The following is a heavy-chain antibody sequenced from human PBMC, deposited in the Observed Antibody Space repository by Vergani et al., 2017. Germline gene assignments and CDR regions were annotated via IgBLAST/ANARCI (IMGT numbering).Heavy chain of an antibody. V-gene: IGHV3-30-3*01. CDR2: ISYDGSNK. CDR3: ARDPGDDSSGYNRH. D-gene: IGHD3-22*01. J-gene: IGHJ4*02. CDR1: GFTFSSYA. Sequence: QVQLVESGGGVVQPGRSLRLSCAASGFTFSSYAMHWVRQAPGKGLEWVAVISYDGSNKYYADSVKGRFTISRDNSKNTLYLQMNSLRAEDTAVYYCARDPGDDSSGYNRHWGQGTLVTVSS.